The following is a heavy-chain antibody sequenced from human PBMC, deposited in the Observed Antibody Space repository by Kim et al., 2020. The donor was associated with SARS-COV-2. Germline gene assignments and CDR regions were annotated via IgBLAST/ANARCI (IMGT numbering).Heavy chain of an antibody. V-gene: IGHV4-59*01. D-gene: IGHD2-2*01. Sequence: PSRKGRVTISVDTTKNQFSRKLSSVTAADTAVYYCARVGCSSTSCYALDPWGQGTLVTVSS. J-gene: IGHJ5*02. CDR3: ARVGCSSTSCYALDP.